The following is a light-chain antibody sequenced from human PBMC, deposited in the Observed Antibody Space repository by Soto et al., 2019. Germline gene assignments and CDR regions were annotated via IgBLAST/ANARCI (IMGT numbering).Light chain of an antibody. CDR3: QLYVILPIT. CDR2: DAS. CDR1: HDIRKY. J-gene: IGKJ5*01. V-gene: IGKV1-33*01. Sequence: TVYLASCPSTXKNGVPIPXXASHDIRKYLNWYQQKPGKAPKLLIYDASNMETGVPSRFTGSGSGTDFTFTISSLQPEDIATYYCQLYVILPITFGHGTRLEIK.